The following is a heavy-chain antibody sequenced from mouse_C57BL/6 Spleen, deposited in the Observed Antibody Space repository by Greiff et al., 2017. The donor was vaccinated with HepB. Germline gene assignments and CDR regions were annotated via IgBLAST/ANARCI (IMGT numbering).Heavy chain of an antibody. CDR3: ATGTWFAY. D-gene: IGHD4-1*01. CDR1: GYTFTDYN. V-gene: IGHV1-22*01. J-gene: IGHJ3*01. CDR2: INPNNGGT. Sequence: EVQLQESGPELVQPGASVKMSCKASGYTFTDYNMHWVKQSHGKSLEWIGYINPNNGGTSYNQKFKGKATLTVIKSSSTAYMELRSLTSEDSAVYYCATGTWFAYWGQGTLVTVSA.